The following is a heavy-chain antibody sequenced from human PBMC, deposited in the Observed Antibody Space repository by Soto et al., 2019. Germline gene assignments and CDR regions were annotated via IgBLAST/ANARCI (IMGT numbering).Heavy chain of an antibody. J-gene: IGHJ4*01. CDR2: IKSKTDGGRT. CDR1: GLTFTEAW. Sequence: PGGTMRLSCVASGLTFTEAWMNWARQDPGKGLEWVGRIKSKTDGGRTDYASPVKGRFTIARDDSRNTLYVQMNSLKSEDTAVGYSSTSAMAPSDSSSTTYPIGWGPGTLVTVSS. D-gene: IGHD2-2*01. V-gene: IGHV3-15*01. CDR3: STSAMAPSDSSSTTYPIG.